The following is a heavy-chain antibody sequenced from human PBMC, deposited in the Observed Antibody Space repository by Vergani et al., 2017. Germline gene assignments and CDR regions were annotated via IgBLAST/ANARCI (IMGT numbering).Heavy chain of an antibody. CDR2: ISYDGNKK. CDR3: ARDFLTRVTTLDYYYMGG. J-gene: IGHJ6*03. V-gene: IGHV3-30*03. CDR1: GFPFSDYG. D-gene: IGHD1-1*01. Sequence: QVQLVESGGGEVQPGRSLRLSCSAAGFPFSDYGVHWVRQAPGKGLEWVSVISYDGNKKNYADSVKGRFTISRDNSKNTLYLEMNALRAEDTAVYYCARDFLTRVTTLDYYYMGGGGKGTTVTVSS.